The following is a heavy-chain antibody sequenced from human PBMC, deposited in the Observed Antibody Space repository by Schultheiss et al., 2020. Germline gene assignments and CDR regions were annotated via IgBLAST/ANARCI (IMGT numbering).Heavy chain of an antibody. CDR2: INHSGST. CDR1: GGSFSGYY. V-gene: IGHV4-34*01. Sequence: SETLSLTCAVYGGSFSGYYWSWIRQPPGKGLEWIGEINHSGSTNYNPSLKSRVTISVDTSKNQFSLKLSSVTAADTAVYYCARDHSSGWYSYYYYYYGMDVWGQGTTVTVSS. J-gene: IGHJ6*02. CDR3: ARDHSSGWYSYYYYYYGMDV. D-gene: IGHD6-19*01.